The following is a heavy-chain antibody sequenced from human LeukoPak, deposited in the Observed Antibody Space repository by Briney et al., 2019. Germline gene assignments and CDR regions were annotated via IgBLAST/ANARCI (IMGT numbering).Heavy chain of an antibody. Sequence: GGSLRLSCAASGFTFNTYTMKWVRQAPGKGLEGVSYVSCSRWTLYNADSVKGRFTISRDNAENSLYLQMNSLRAEDTAVYYCARDRGGRTGLDDWGQGTLVTVSS. V-gene: IGHV3-48*04. D-gene: IGHD2-15*01. CDR3: ARDRGGRTGLDD. CDR1: GFTFNTYT. CDR2: VSCSRWTL. J-gene: IGHJ4*02.